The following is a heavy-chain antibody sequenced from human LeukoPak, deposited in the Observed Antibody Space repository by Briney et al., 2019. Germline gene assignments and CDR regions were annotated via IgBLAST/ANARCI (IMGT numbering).Heavy chain of an antibody. Sequence: SETLSLTCTVSGDSISSYYWSWIRQPAGKGLEWIGRIYTGGSSNYNPSLKSRVTMSVHTSKNRFSLKLTSVTAADMAVYYCARGSSGARFDYWGQGTLVTVSS. CDR3: ARGSSGARFDY. CDR1: GDSISSYY. CDR2: IYTGGSS. D-gene: IGHD2-15*01. J-gene: IGHJ4*02. V-gene: IGHV4-4*07.